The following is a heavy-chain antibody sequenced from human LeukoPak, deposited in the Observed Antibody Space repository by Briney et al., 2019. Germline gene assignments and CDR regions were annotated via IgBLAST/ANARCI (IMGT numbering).Heavy chain of an antibody. V-gene: IGHV3-74*03. D-gene: IGHD2-2*01. CDR2: INDDGTTT. J-gene: IGHJ4*02. Sequence: GVSLRLSCVASGFTFSTYWMHWVPQAPGKGLVWVTRINDDGTTTTYADSVKGRFTIARDNAKNTLFLQVNGLRADDTAVYYCARVGHCASTSCFIDYWGQGTLVTVSS. CDR3: ARVGHCASTSCFIDY. CDR1: GFTFSTYW.